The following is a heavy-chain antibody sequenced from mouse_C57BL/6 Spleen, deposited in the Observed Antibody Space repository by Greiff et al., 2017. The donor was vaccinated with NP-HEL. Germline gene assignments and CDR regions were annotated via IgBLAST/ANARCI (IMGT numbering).Heavy chain of an antibody. CDR1: GFTFSDYG. Sequence: EVKLVESGGGLVKPGGSLKLSCAASGFTFSDYGMHWVRQAPEKGLEWVAYISSGSSTIYYADTVKGRFTISRDNAKNTLFLQMTSLRSEDTAMYYCARLHYAAYWGQGTLVTVSA. J-gene: IGHJ3*01. V-gene: IGHV5-17*01. CDR2: ISSGSSTI. CDR3: ARLHYAAY. D-gene: IGHD1-1*01.